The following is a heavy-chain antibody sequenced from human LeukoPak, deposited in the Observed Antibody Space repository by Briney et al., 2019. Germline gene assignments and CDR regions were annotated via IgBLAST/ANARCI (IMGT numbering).Heavy chain of an antibody. V-gene: IGHV1-2*02. Sequence: GASVKVSCKASGYTFTRYYMHWLRQAPGQGLEWMGWINPNSGGTNYAQKFQGRVTMTRDTSISTAYMELSRLRSDDTAVYYCARGGGIAGPNWFDPWGQGTLVTVSS. CDR3: ARGGGIAGPNWFDP. D-gene: IGHD6-13*01. J-gene: IGHJ5*02. CDR1: GYTFTRYY. CDR2: INPNSGGT.